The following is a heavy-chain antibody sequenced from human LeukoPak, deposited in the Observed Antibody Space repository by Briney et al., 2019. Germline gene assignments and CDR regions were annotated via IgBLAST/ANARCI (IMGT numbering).Heavy chain of an antibody. J-gene: IGHJ6*03. D-gene: IGHD5-12*01. Sequence: ASVKVSCKASGYTFTSYYMHWVRQAPGQGLERMGIINTCGGSTSYAQKFQGRVTMTRDMSTSTVYMELSSLRSEGTAVYYCASGMVATGNLYYYYLDVWGKGTTVSVSS. CDR3: ASGMVATGNLYYYYLDV. CDR1: GYTFTSYY. V-gene: IGHV1-46*01. CDR2: INTCGGST.